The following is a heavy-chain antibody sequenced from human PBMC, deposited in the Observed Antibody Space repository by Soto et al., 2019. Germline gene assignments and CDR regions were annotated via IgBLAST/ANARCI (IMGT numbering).Heavy chain of an antibody. CDR2: IFYSGGT. CDR3: ARDRREPNAFDI. Sequence: SETLSLTCTVSGGSVRSGSYYWSWIRQPPEKGLEWVAYIFYSGGTNYNPSLKSRVTISVDTSKNQFSLKLSSVTAADTAVYYCARDRREPNAFDIWGQGKMVTVSS. CDR1: GGSVRSGSYY. J-gene: IGHJ3*02. V-gene: IGHV4-61*01.